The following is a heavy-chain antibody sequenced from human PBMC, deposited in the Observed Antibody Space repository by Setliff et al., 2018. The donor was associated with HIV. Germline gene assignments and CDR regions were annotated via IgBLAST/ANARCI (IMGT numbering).Heavy chain of an antibody. CDR1: GYTFTSYG. D-gene: IGHD4-17*01. CDR2: ISAYNGNT. Sequence: ASVKVSCKASGYTFTSYGISWVRQAPGQGLEWMGWISAYNGNTNYAQKLQGRVTMTTDTSTSTAYMELRSLRSDDTAVYYCARGGPRYGDYFYFDYWGQGTLVTVPS. V-gene: IGHV1-18*01. J-gene: IGHJ4*02. CDR3: ARGGPRYGDYFYFDY.